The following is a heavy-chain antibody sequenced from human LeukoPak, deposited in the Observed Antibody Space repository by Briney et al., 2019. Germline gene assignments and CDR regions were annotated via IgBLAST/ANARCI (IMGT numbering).Heavy chain of an antibody. CDR3: ARVTMVRGVIFDY. V-gene: IGHV4-39*07. CDR2: IFYTGTT. D-gene: IGHD3-10*01. J-gene: IGHJ4*02. Sequence: SETLSLTCTVSGGSISSSDYYWAWIRQPPGKQLEWIGSIFYTGTTYYSPSLKSRVTISIDTSKNQFSLKLDSVTAADTAVYYCARVTMVRGVIFDYWGQGTLVTVSS. CDR1: GGSISSSDYY.